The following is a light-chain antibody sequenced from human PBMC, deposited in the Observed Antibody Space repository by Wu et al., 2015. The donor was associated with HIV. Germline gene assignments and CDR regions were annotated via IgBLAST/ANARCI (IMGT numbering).Light chain of an antibody. CDR3: QQYHYSPGS. CDR2: ATS. V-gene: IGKV3-20*01. CDR1: QSVSSY. Sequence: EIVLTQSPATLSLSPGERATLSCRASQSVSSYLAWYQQKPGQAPRLLIYATSTRATDIPDRFSGSGSGTDFTLTITTLEPEDFAVYYRQQYHYSPGSFGQGTKLEVK. J-gene: IGKJ2*04.